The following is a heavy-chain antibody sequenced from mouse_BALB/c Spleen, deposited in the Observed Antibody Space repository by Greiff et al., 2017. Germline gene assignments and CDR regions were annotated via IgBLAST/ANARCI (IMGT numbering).Heavy chain of an antibody. CDR3: ARGGYGNYGAMDY. CDR2: ISTYYGDA. Sequence: VKLMESGAELVRPGVSVKISCKGSGYTFTDYAMHWVKQSHAKSLEWIGVISTYYGDASYNQKFKGKATMTVDKSSSTAYMELARLTSEDSAIYYCARGGYGNYGAMDYWGQGTSVTVSS. V-gene: IGHV1S137*01. J-gene: IGHJ4*01. CDR1: GYTFTDYA. D-gene: IGHD2-1*01.